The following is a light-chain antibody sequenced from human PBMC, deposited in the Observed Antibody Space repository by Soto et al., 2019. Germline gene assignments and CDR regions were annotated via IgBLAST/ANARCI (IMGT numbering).Light chain of an antibody. CDR3: QQANSFPLT. J-gene: IGKJ4*01. CDR2: AAS. V-gene: IGKV1-12*01. Sequence: DIQMTQSPSSVSAFVGDRVSITCRGRQGSNNWLAWYQQKAGKAPKLLIYAASSLQSGVPSRFSGSGSGTDFTLTISSLQPEDSATYFCQQANSFPLTFGGGTIIEIK. CDR1: QGSNNW.